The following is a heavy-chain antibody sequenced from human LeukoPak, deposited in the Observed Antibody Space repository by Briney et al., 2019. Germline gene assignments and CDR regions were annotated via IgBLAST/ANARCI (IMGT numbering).Heavy chain of an antibody. CDR2: MNPNSGNT. CDR1: GFTFISHD. V-gene: IGHV1-8*01. J-gene: IGHJ6*03. CDR3: ARGPSITIFGVVIIGAYDYYMDV. Sequence: ASVKVSCKASGFTFISHDINWVRQATGQGLEWMGWMNPNSGNTGYAQKFQGRVTMTRNTSISTAYMELSSLRSEDTAVYYCARGPSITIFGVVIIGAYDYYMDVWGKGTTVTVSS. D-gene: IGHD3-3*01.